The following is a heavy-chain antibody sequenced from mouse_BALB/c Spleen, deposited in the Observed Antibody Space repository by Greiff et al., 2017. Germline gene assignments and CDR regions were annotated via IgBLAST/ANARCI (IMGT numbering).Heavy chain of an antibody. V-gene: IGHV1-63*02. J-gene: IGHJ3*01. D-gene: IGHD1-1*01. Sequence: QVQLKESGAELVRPGTSVKISCKASGYTFTNYWLGWVKQRPGHGLEWIGDIYPGGGYTNYNEKFKGKATLTADTSSSTAYMQLSSLTSEDSAVYFCARSDLRSFAYWGQGTLVTVSA. CDR1: GYTFTNYW. CDR2: IYPGGGYT. CDR3: ARSDLRSFAY.